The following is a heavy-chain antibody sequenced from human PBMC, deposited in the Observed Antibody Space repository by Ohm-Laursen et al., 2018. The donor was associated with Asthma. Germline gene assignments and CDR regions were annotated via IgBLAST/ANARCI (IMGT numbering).Heavy chain of an antibody. Sequence: ASVKVSCKASGYTFTGHYMQWVRQAPGQGLEWMGRINPDNGGTKYAQKFQGRVTMTRDTSISTAYLELNSLTSEDTAVYYCARENSLAFDYLYWGPGALVTVSS. J-gene: IGHJ4*02. CDR3: ARENSLAFDYLY. CDR1: GYTFTGHY. D-gene: IGHD2/OR15-2a*01. V-gene: IGHV1-2*06. CDR2: INPDNGGT.